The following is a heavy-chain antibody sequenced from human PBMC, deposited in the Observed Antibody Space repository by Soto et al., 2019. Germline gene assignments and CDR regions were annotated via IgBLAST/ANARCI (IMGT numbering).Heavy chain of an antibody. D-gene: IGHD6-19*01. J-gene: IGHJ6*02. CDR2: ISSSSSYI. CDR1: GFTFSSYS. V-gene: IGHV3-21*01. Sequence: GGSLRLSCASSGFTFSSYSMNWVRQAPGKGLEWVSSISSSSSYIYYADSVKGRFTISRDNAKNSLYLQMNSLRAEDTAVYYCAGSYSSGWYRPRDYYGMDVWGQGTTVTVSS. CDR3: AGSYSSGWYRPRDYYGMDV.